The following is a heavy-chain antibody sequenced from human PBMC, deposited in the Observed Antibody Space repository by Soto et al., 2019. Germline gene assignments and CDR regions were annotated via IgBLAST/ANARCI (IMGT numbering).Heavy chain of an antibody. V-gene: IGHV1-69*04. Sequence: ASVKVSCKASGGTFSSYTISWVRQAPGQGLEWMGRIIPILGIANYAQKFQGRVTITADKSTSTAYMELSSLRSEDTAVYYCARDRSETQENWFDPWGQGTLVTVSS. CDR2: IIPILGIA. J-gene: IGHJ5*02. CDR3: ARDRSETQENWFDP. CDR1: GGTFSSYT.